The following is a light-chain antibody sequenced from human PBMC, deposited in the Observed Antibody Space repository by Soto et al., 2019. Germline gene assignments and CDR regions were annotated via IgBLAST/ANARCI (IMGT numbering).Light chain of an antibody. Sequence: DIQMTQSPSSVSASVGDRVTITCRASQDISSWLAWYQQKPEKAPKLLIYGASNLQSGVPSRFSGSGSGTDFILTIRSLEPEDFATYYCQQANSFPWTFGQGTKVDIK. V-gene: IGKV1-12*02. CDR3: QQANSFPWT. CDR1: QDISSW. J-gene: IGKJ1*01. CDR2: GAS.